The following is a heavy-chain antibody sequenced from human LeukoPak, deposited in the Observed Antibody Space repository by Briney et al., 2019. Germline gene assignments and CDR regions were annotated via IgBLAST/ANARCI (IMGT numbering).Heavy chain of an antibody. CDR1: GGTFSSYA. CDR3: AGDYAVDTAMAAAFDY. CDR2: IIPIFGTA. Sequence: SVKVSCKASGGTFSSYAISWVRQAPGQGLEWMGRIIPIFGTANYAQKFQGRVTITTDESTSTAYMELSSLRSEDTAVYYCAGDYAVDTAMAAAFDYWGQGTLVTVSS. V-gene: IGHV1-69*05. J-gene: IGHJ4*02. D-gene: IGHD5-18*01.